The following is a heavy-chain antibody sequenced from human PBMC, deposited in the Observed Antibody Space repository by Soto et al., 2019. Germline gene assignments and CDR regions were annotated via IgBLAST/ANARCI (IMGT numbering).Heavy chain of an antibody. CDR2: IIPIFGTA. J-gene: IGHJ3*02. Sequence: SVKVSCKASGSTFSSYSISWVRQAPGQGLEWMGGIIPIFGTANYAQKFQGRVTITADESTSTAYMELSSLRSEDTAVYYCARDRLGCGGDCYSETWNAFDIWG. CDR1: GSTFSSYS. CDR3: ARDRLGCGGDCYSETWNAFDI. D-gene: IGHD2-21*02. V-gene: IGHV1-69*13.